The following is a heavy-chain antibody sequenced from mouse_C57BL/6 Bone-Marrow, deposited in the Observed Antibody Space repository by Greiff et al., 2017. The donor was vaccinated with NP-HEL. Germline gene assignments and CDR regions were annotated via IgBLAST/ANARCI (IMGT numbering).Heavy chain of an antibody. V-gene: IGHV1-19*01. CDR2: INPYNGGT. CDR3: ARPPNYLDY. CDR1: GYTFTDYY. Sequence: EVQLQQSGPVLVKPGASVKMSCKASGYTFTDYYMNWVKQSHGKSLEWIGVINPYNGGTSYNQKFKGKATLTVDKSSSTAYMELNSLTSEDAAVEYWARPPNYLDYWGQGTTLTVSS. J-gene: IGHJ2*01.